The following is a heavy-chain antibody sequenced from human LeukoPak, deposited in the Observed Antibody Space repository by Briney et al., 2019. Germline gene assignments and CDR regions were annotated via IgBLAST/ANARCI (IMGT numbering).Heavy chain of an antibody. CDR3: ASEYSSSTWAFDI. J-gene: IGHJ3*02. D-gene: IGHD6-6*01. V-gene: IGHV4-61*02. CDR2: IYTSGST. Sequence: SQTLSLTCTVSGGSISSGSYFWSWIRQPAGKGLEWIGRIYTSGSTNYNPSLKSRVTISVDTSKNQFSLKLSSVTAADTAVYYCASEYSSSTWAFDIWGRGTMVTVSS. CDR1: GGSISSGSYF.